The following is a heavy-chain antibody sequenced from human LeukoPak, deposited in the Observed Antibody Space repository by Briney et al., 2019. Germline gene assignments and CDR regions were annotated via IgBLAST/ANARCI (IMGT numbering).Heavy chain of an antibody. Sequence: SETLSLTCSVSGGSISTYYWTWIRQPPGKGLEWIGYIYYSGSTNYNPSLKSRVTISLDTSKNQFSLKLSPVTAADTAVYYCASRSEYYYYMDVWGKGTTVTVSS. CDR2: IYYSGST. V-gene: IGHV4-59*01. CDR1: GGSISTYY. J-gene: IGHJ6*03. D-gene: IGHD1-14*01. CDR3: ASRSEYYYYMDV.